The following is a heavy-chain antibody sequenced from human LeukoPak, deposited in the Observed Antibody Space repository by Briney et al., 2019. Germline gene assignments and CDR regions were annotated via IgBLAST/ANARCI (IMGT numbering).Heavy chain of an antibody. CDR2: INHSGST. V-gene: IGHV4-34*01. D-gene: IGHD5-18*01. J-gene: IGHJ4*02. CDR3: ARGKEGDSYGTDY. Sequence: SETLSLTCAVYGGSFSGYYWSWIRQPPGKGLEWIGEINHSGSTNYNPSLKGRVTISVDTSKNQFSLKLSSVTAADTAVYYCARGKEGDSYGTDYWGQGTLVTVSS. CDR1: GGSFSGYY.